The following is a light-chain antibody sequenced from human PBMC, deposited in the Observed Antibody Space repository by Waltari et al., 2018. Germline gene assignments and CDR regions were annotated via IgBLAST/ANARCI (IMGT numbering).Light chain of an antibody. CDR2: AAS. Sequence: IQMTQSPSVLSASVGDRVTISCRASQNIYYNLAWYQQRPGKAPKLLIFAASTLHSGIPSRFSGSGSKTDFTLTISSLQPEDSAIYYCQHYYDNPFTFGPGTTLDIK. V-gene: IGKV1-6*01. CDR3: QHYYDNPFT. J-gene: IGKJ3*01. CDR1: QNIYYN.